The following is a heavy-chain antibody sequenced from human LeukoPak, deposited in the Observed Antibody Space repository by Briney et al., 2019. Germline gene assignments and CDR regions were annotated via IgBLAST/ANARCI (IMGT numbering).Heavy chain of an antibody. CDR3: AREDTSSGAFDF. CDR1: GGSFSGYY. V-gene: IGHV4-34*01. D-gene: IGHD5-12*01. Sequence: SETLSLTCAVYGGSFSGYYWSWIRQPPGKGLEWIGEINHSGSTNYNPSLKSRVTISVDTSKSQFSLKLASVTAADTAVYYCAREDTSSGAFDFWGQGTMVTVSS. CDR2: INHSGST. J-gene: IGHJ3*01.